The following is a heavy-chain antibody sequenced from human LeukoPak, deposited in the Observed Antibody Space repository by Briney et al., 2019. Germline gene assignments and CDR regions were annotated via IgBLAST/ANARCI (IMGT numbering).Heavy chain of an antibody. V-gene: IGHV4-39*01. CDR3: ARSNYSSGFYFDY. D-gene: IGHD6-19*01. J-gene: IGHJ4*02. CDR2: IHYSGST. CDR1: GGSISSSGYY. Sequence: PSETLSLTCTVSGGSISSSGYYWGWIRQPPGKGLEWIGSIHYSGSTYYNPSLKSRVTISVDTSKNQFSLKLRSVTAADTAAYYCARSNYSSGFYFDYWGQGTLVTVSS.